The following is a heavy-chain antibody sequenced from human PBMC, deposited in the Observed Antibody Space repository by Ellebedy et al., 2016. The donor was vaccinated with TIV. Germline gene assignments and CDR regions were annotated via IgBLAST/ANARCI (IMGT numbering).Heavy chain of an antibody. J-gene: IGHJ5*02. Sequence: SETLSLTCTVPGGSISSYYWSWIRQPPGKGLEWIGYIYYSGSTNYNPSLKSRVTLSEDTSKNQFSLKVSSVTAADTAVYYCAREDTNNWFDPWGQGSLVIVSS. CDR2: IYYSGST. CDR1: GGSISSYY. D-gene: IGHD5-18*01. V-gene: IGHV4-59*01. CDR3: AREDTNNWFDP.